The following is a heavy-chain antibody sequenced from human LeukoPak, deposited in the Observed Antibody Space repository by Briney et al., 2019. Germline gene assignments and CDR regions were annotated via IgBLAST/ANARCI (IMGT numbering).Heavy chain of an antibody. J-gene: IGHJ6*02. D-gene: IGHD1-26*01. CDR1: GFTVSSNY. CDR2: IYSGSST. Sequence: GGSLRLSCVASGFTVSSNYMSWVRQAPGKGLEWVSFIYSGSSTYYADSVKGRFTISRDNFKNTVYLQMNSLRAEDTAIYYCAKSSLSGSYPQGYYGMDVWGQGTTVTVSS. V-gene: IGHV3-66*01. CDR3: AKSSLSGSYPQGYYGMDV.